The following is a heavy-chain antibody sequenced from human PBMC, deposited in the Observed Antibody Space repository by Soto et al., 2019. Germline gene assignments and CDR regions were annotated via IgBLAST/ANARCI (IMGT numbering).Heavy chain of an antibody. CDR3: VRKNPGTRPFDY. CDR1: GFTFDTYA. CDR2: IGTDSNT. J-gene: IGHJ4*01. V-gene: IGHV3-23*01. Sequence: GGSLRLSCAASGFTFDTYAMNWVRQAPGKGLAWVSAIGTDSNTYYADSVKGRFTISRDNSRTTLYLQMNSLRAEDTALYYCVRKNPGTRPFDYWGQGTLVTVSS.